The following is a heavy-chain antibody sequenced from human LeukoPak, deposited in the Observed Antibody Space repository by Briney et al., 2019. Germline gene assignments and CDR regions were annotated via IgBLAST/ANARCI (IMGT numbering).Heavy chain of an antibody. J-gene: IGHJ6*02. CDR1: GGTFSSYA. V-gene: IGHV1-69*13. CDR3: AGGGPGGRDYYYGMDV. Sequence: SVKVSCKASGGTFSSYAISWVRQAPGQGLEWMGGIIPIFGTANYAQKFQGRVTITAEESTSTAYMELSSLRSEDTAVYYCAGGGPGGRDYYYGMDVWGQGTTVTVSS. D-gene: IGHD3-16*01. CDR2: IIPIFGTA.